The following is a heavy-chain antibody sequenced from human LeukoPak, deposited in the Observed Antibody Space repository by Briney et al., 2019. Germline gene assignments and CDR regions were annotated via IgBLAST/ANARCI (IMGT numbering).Heavy chain of an antibody. D-gene: IGHD1-26*01. CDR2: ISSIGSYL. Sequence: GGSLRLSCAASGFTFSSDSMNWVRQAPAKGLGWVSSISSIGSYLYYADPVKGRFTISRDNAQNSLYLQMNSLSAEDTAVYYCARKDSGSYHNWFDPWGQGTLVTVSS. CDR1: GFTFSSDS. CDR3: ARKDSGSYHNWFDP. V-gene: IGHV3-21*01. J-gene: IGHJ5*02.